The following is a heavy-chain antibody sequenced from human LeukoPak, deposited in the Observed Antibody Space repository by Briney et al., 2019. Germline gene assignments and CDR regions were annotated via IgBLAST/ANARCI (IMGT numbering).Heavy chain of an antibody. D-gene: IGHD3-22*01. CDR2: INPSGGST. CDR3: ARDHPSNYYDNVFDY. J-gene: IGHJ4*02. Sequence: ASVKVSCKASGYTFTNYYMHWVRQAPGQGLEWMGIINPSGGSTSYAQKFQGRVTMTRDTSTSTVYMELSSLRSEDTAVYYCARDHPSNYYDNVFDYWGQGTLVTVSS. V-gene: IGHV1-46*01. CDR1: GYTFTNYY.